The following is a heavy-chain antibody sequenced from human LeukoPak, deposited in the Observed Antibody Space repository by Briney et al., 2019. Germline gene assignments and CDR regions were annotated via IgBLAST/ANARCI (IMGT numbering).Heavy chain of an antibody. Sequence: GGSLRLSCAASGFTFDDYAMHWVRQAPGKGLEGVSLISGDGGSTYYADSVKGRFTISRDNSKNSLYLQMNSLRTEDTALYYCAKDTFASSGWYNGMDVWGQGTTVTVSS. CDR1: GFTFDDYA. D-gene: IGHD6-19*01. CDR3: AKDTFASSGWYNGMDV. J-gene: IGHJ6*02. CDR2: ISGDGGST. V-gene: IGHV3-43*02.